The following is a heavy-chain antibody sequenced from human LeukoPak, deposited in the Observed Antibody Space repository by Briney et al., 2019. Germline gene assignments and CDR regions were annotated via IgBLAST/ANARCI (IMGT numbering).Heavy chain of an antibody. D-gene: IGHD4-17*01. Sequence: GGSLRLSCAASGFTFSSYSMNWVRQAPGKGLEWVSSISDSGASTYNTDFVKGRFTISRDNSKNTLYLQMNSPRAEDTAIYYCAKDRGDYTNWFDPWGQGTLVTVSS. V-gene: IGHV3-23*01. CDR2: ISDSGAST. CDR1: GFTFSSYS. CDR3: AKDRGDYTNWFDP. J-gene: IGHJ5*02.